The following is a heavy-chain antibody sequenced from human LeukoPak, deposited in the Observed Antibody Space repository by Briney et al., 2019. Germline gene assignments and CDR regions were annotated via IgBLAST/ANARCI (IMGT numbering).Heavy chain of an antibody. J-gene: IGHJ4*02. CDR3: PRLVGDYYCVADF. D-gene: IGHD1-26*01. CDR1: GFIVRSNY. Sequence: GGSLRLSCAASGFIVRSNYMSWVRQAPGKGLEWVSVIDSGGSSFYADSVKGRFTISRDSSKNTLYLQMNGLRAEDTAVYYCPRLVGDYYCVADFWGQGTLVTVSS. V-gene: IGHV3-53*01. CDR2: IDSGGSS.